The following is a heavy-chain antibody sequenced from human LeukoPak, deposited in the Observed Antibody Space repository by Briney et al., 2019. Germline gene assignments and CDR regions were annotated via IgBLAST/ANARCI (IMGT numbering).Heavy chain of an antibody. V-gene: IGHV1-18*01. CDR3: ARTLTTESYYFDY. J-gene: IGHJ4*02. D-gene: IGHD4-11*01. Sequence: ASVKVSCKASGYTSTSYGIAWLRQAPGQGLEWLGWIRTYNGDTEYAEKFQGRVTMSTDTPTTMAYMELTSLRSDDTAVYYCARTLTTESYYFDYWGQGTLVTVSS. CDR2: IRTYNGDT. CDR1: GYTSTSYG.